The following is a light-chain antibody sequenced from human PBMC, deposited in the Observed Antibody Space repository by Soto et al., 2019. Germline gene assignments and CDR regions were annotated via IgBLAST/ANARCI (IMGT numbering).Light chain of an antibody. CDR3: QQYGSSPH. CDR1: QSVSSSY. V-gene: IGKV3-20*01. Sequence: EIVLTQSPGTLSLSPGERATLSCRASQSVSSSYLAWYQQKPGQAPRLLIYGASSRATGVPDRFSGSGSGTDFALTISILEPEDFAVYYCQQYGSSPHFGGETKVEIK. CDR2: GAS. J-gene: IGKJ4*01.